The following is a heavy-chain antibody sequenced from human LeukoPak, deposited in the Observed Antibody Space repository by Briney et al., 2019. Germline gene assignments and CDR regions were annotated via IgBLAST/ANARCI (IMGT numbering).Heavy chain of an antibody. CDR3: AKDHFLSCRSNNCAPDY. D-gene: IGHD2-2*01. CDR1: GFTFNRYG. Sequence: GGSLRLSCAPSGFTFNRYGMHWVRQAPGKGLQWVAFTSYDGAYEYYADSVKGRFTISRDNSKMTLYLQMNSLTTEDTAVYYCAKDHFLSCRSNNCAPDYWGRGTLVIVYS. J-gene: IGHJ4*02. V-gene: IGHV3-30*02. CDR2: TSYDGAYE.